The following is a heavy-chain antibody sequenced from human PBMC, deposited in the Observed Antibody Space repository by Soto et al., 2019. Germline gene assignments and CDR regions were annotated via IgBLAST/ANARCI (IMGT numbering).Heavy chain of an antibody. CDR1: GFTFSSYA. CDR2: ISGSGGST. D-gene: IGHD2-2*01. J-gene: IGHJ6*02. CDR3: AKDPNAHLVYYGMDV. V-gene: IGHV3-23*01. Sequence: GGSLRLSCAASGFTFSSYAMSWVRQAPGKGLEWVSAISGSGGSTYYADSVKGRFTISRDNSKNTLYLQMNSLRAEDTAVYYCAKDPNAHLVYYGMDVWGQGTTVTVSS.